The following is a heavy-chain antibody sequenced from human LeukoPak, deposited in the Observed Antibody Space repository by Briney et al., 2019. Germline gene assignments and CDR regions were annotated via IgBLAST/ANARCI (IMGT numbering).Heavy chain of an antibody. CDR3: ARGTHTTVPLYWYFDI. CDR1: GGSFSGYY. CDR2: INHSGST. V-gene: IGHV4-34*01. J-gene: IGHJ2*01. D-gene: IGHD4-17*01. Sequence: SETLSLTCAVYGGSFSGYYWSWIRQPPGKGLEWIGEINHSGSTNYNPSLKSRVTISVDTSKNQFSLKLSSVTAADTAVYYCARGTHTTVPLYWYFDIWGRGTLVTVSS.